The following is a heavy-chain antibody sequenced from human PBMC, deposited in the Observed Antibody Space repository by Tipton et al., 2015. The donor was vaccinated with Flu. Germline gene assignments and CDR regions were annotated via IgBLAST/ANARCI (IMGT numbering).Heavy chain of an antibody. Sequence: SLRLSCVASGFTFDDYAMHWVRQVPGKGLEWVSGISWNSGSIGYADSVKGRFTISRDNAKNSLYLQMNSLRVEDTAFYFCAKDAYYRRDGYNYDPWGFFDYWGQGTLVTVSS. CDR3: AKDAYYRRDGYNYDPWGFFDY. J-gene: IGHJ4*02. CDR2: ISWNSGSI. V-gene: IGHV3-9*01. D-gene: IGHD5-24*01. CDR1: GFTFDDYA.